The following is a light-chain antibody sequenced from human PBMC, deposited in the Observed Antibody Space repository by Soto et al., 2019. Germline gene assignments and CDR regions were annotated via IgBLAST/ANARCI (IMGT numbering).Light chain of an antibody. CDR2: GAS. CDR3: QQYNNWPPWT. Sequence: EIVMTQSASTLSGSPGERATFSWRASQSVSSNLAWYQQKPVQAPRLLIYGASIRATGIPARFSGSGSGTEFTLTISTLQSEDFAVYYCQQYNNWPPWTFGQGTKVDIK. J-gene: IGKJ1*01. CDR1: QSVSSN. V-gene: IGKV3-15*01.